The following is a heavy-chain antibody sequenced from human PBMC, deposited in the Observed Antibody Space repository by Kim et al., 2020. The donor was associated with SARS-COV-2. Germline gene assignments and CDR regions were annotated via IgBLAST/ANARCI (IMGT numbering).Heavy chain of an antibody. J-gene: IGHJ6*02. Sequence: SETLSLTCTVSGGSISSGGYYWSWIRQHPGKGLEWIGYIYYSGSTYYNPSLKSRVTISVDTSKNQFSLKLSSVTAADTAVYYCARGDYYYYGMDVWGQGTTVTVSS. CDR3: ARGDYYYYGMDV. V-gene: IGHV4-31*03. CDR1: GGSISSGGYY. CDR2: IYYSGST.